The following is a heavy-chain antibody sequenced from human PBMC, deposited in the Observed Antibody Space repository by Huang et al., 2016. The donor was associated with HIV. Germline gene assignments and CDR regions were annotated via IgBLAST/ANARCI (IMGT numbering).Heavy chain of an antibody. V-gene: IGHV4-34*02. CDR3: ARQWTILEWLLGLDV. D-gene: IGHD3-3*01. J-gene: IGHJ6*02. CDR1: GGSFTGNY. Sequence: QMQLQQRGAGLLKPSETLSLTCGVSGGSFTGNYLTWIRQAPGKGLEWIGEVNDSGATNYTPSLNGRVTISLDKSNRELSLNLRSVTAADTAVYDCARQWTILEWLLGLDVWGQGTTVIVSS. CDR2: VNDSGAT.